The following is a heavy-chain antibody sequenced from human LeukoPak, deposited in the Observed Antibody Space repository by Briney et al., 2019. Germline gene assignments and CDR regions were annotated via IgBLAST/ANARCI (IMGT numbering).Heavy chain of an antibody. J-gene: IGHJ4*02. Sequence: ASVKVSCKASGYTFTSSGISWVRQAPGQGLEWMGWISAYSGNTNYAQKLQGRVTMTTDTSTSTAYMELRSLRSDDTAVYYCARTFPTPYYYDSRGYPRPFDYWGQGTLGTVSS. CDR2: ISAYSGNT. D-gene: IGHD3-22*01. V-gene: IGHV1-18*01. CDR1: GYTFTSSG. CDR3: ARTFPTPYYYDSRGYPRPFDY.